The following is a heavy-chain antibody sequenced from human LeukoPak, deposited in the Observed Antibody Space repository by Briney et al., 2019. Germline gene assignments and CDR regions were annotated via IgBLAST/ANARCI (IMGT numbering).Heavy chain of an antibody. J-gene: IGHJ5*02. CDR2: IIPIFGTA. CDR3: AREGDSGSAYNWFDP. V-gene: IGHV1-69*06. Sequence: SVKVSCKASGGTFSSYAISWVRQAPGQGLEWMGGIIPIFGTANYAQKFQGRVTITADKPTSTAYMELSSLRSEDTAVYYCAREGDSGSAYNWFDPWGQGTLVTVSS. CDR1: GGTFSSYA. D-gene: IGHD7-27*01.